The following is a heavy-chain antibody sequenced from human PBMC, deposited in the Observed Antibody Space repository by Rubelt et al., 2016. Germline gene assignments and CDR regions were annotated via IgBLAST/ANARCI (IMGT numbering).Heavy chain of an antibody. V-gene: IGHV4-34*01. CDR1: GGSFSGYY. J-gene: IGHJ4*02. CDR2: INHSGST. CDR3: ARGLSRRRGVRGGTNFDY. D-gene: IGHD3-10*01. Sequence: GGSFSGYYWSWIRQPPGKGLEWIGEINHSGSTNYNPSLKSRVTISVDTSKNQFSLKLSSVTAADTAVYYCARGLSRRRGVRGGTNFDYWGQGTLVTVSS.